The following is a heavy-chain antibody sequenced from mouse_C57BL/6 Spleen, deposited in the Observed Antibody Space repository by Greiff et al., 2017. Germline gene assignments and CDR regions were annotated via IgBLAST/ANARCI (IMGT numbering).Heavy chain of an antibody. CDR2: IDPNSGGT. CDR3: AREGTYYGSSPAWFAY. V-gene: IGHV1-72*01. Sequence: VQLQQPGAELVKPGASVKLSCKASGYTFTSYWMHWVKQRPGRGLEWIGRIDPNSGGTKYNEKFKSKATLNVDKPSITAYMQRRSLTSEDSAVYYCAREGTYYGSSPAWFAYWGQGTLVTVSA. J-gene: IGHJ3*01. D-gene: IGHD1-1*01. CDR1: GYTFTSYW.